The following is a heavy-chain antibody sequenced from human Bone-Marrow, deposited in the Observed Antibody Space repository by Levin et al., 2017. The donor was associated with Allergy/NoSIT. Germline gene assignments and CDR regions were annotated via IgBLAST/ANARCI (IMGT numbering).Heavy chain of an antibody. V-gene: IGHV1-69*06. CDR2: IIFIFHTP. CDR1: GGTFSSNA. Sequence: SVKVSCKASGGTFSSNAISWVRQAPGQGLEWMGGIIFIFHTPIYAQKFQGRVTITADKSTNTVYMELSSLRSEDTAMYYCAKDPYVDTAMDYYNYKAMDVWGQGTTVIVSS. D-gene: IGHD5-18*01. J-gene: IGHJ6*02. CDR3: AKDPYVDTAMDYYNYKAMDV.